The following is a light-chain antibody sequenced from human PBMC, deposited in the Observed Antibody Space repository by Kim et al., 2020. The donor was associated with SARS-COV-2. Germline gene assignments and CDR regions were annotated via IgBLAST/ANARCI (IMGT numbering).Light chain of an antibody. CDR3: NSRDTNDIVL. V-gene: IGLV3-19*01. J-gene: IGLJ2*01. CDR1: SLRSYY. CDR2: GKN. Sequence: SSELTQDPAVSVALGQTVRITCQGDSLRSYYATWYQQKPGQAPILLIYGKNNRPSGIPDRFSGSSSGNTASLTITGTQAGDEADYYCNSRDTNDIVLFGRGTQLTVL.